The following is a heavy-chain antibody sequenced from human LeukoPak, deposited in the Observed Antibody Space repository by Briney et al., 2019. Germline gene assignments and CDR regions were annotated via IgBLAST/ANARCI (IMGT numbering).Heavy chain of an antibody. CDR2: IYYSGST. CDR3: ARPLQPGYSYGYGVMGWFDP. D-gene: IGHD5-18*01. V-gene: IGHV4-39*01. Sequence: SSETLSLTCTVSGGSISSSPYYWGWIRQPPGKGLEWIGSIYYSGSTYYNPSLKSRVTISVDTSKNQFSLKLSSVTAADTAVYYCARPLQPGYSYGYGVMGWFDPWGQGTLVTVSS. J-gene: IGHJ5*02. CDR1: GGSISSSPYY.